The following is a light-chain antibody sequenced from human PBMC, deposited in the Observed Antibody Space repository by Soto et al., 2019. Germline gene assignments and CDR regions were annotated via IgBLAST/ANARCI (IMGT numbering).Light chain of an antibody. V-gene: IGKV1-5*03. CDR2: KAS. Sequence: DIQMTQSPSTLSASVGDRVTITCRASQSISTWLAWYQQEPGKAPKLLIHKASSLQSGVPSRFSGSGSGTDVTLTISSLHPDDFETYYCQQDNSYSPTFGQGTRVEIK. J-gene: IGKJ1*01. CDR1: QSISTW. CDR3: QQDNSYSPT.